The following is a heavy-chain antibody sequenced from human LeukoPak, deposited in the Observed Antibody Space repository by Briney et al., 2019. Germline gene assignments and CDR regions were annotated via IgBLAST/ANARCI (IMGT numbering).Heavy chain of an antibody. D-gene: IGHD6-19*01. Sequence: GGSLRLSCAASGFTFSSYAAYWVRQAAGKGLEWVSGIFGGGGSTHYADSVKGRFTIARDNFKNTMYLQMNSLRAEDTAVYYCAKTTTGYSSGRFPGWSVDYWGQGTLVTVSS. J-gene: IGHJ4*02. CDR2: IFGGGGST. V-gene: IGHV3-23*01. CDR3: AKTTTGYSSGRFPGWSVDY. CDR1: GFTFSSYA.